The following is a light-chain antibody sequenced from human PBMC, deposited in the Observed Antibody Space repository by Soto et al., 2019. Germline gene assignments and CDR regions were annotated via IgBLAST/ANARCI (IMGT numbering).Light chain of an antibody. CDR2: PAS. J-gene: IGKJ4*01. CDR3: QQGDSFPFT. CDR1: QDISSW. Sequence: IQMTQSPSSVSASVGDRVAISCRASQDISSWVAWYQQKPGRAPKLLXSPASSLHSGVPRRFSGSGSGTDFSLIISSLQPEDFATYFCQQGDSFPFTFGGGTKVDIK. V-gene: IGKV1-12*01.